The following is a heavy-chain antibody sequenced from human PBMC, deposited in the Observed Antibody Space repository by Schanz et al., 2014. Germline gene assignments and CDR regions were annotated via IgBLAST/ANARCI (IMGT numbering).Heavy chain of an antibody. CDR3: ARAPPLVRGIAGWFGP. V-gene: IGHV3-23*04. CDR1: GFNFITFA. J-gene: IGHJ5*02. Sequence: EVHLVESGGGLVQPGGSLRLSCAASGFNFITFAMSWVRQAPGKGPEWVSAIGGDASRTYYADSVKGRFTISRDKSKSPLYLQMNSRRADDPAVYYCARAPPLVRGIAGWFGPWGQGSLVTVSS. CDR2: IGGDASRT. D-gene: IGHD3-10*01.